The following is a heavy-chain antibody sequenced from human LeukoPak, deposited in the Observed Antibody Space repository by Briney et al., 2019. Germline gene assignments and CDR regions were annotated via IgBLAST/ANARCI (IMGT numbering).Heavy chain of an antibody. J-gene: IGHJ5*02. CDR2: MNPNSGNT. Sequence: ASVKVSCKASGYTFTSYDIDWVRQATGQGLEWMGWMNPNSGNTGYAQKFQGRVTMTRNTSISTAYMELSSLRSEDTAVYYCARGPPPYNWNYEGSWFDPWGQGTLVTVSS. CDR1: GYTFTSYD. CDR3: ARGPPPYNWNYEGSWFDP. D-gene: IGHD1-7*01. V-gene: IGHV1-8*01.